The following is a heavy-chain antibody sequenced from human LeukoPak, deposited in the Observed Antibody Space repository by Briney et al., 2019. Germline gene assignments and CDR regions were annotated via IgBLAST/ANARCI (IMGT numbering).Heavy chain of an antibody. D-gene: IGHD3-16*01. CDR3: AREVLAWGKWFDP. CDR1: GFTVSTNY. J-gene: IGHJ5*02. CDR2: INSGGST. Sequence: GGSLRLSCAASGFTVSTNYMSWVRQAPGKGLEWVSLINSGGSTYYADSVKGRFTISRGDAKNSLYLQMNSLRAEDTALYYCAREVLAWGKWFDPWGQGTLVTVSS. V-gene: IGHV3-53*01.